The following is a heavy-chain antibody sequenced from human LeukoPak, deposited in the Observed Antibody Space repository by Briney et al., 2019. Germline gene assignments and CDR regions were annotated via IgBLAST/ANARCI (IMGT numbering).Heavy chain of an antibody. CDR2: INAGNGNT. CDR3: ARDRGADPEGYCSGGSCPPDAFDI. J-gene: IGHJ3*02. V-gene: IGHV1-3*03. CDR1: GYTFTSYA. D-gene: IGHD2-15*01. Sequence: ASVKVSCKASGYTFTSYAMHWVRQAPGQRLEWMGWINAGNGNTKYSQEFQGRVTITRDTSASTAYMELSSLRSEDMAVYYCARDRGADPEGYCSGGSCPPDAFDIWGQGTMVTVSS.